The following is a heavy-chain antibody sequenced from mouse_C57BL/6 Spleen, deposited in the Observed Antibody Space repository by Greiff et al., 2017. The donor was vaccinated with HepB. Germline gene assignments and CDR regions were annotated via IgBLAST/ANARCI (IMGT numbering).Heavy chain of an antibody. CDR3: TTSGYGSSYGVYFDY. CDR2: IDPEDGDT. Sequence: EVQLQESGAELVRPGASVKLSCTASGFNIKDYYMHWVKQRPEHGLEWIGRIDPEDGDTEYAPKFQGKATMNADTSSNTAYLQLSSLTSEDTAVYYCTTSGYGSSYGVYFDYWGQGTTLTVSS. J-gene: IGHJ2*01. D-gene: IGHD1-1*01. CDR1: GFNIKDYY. V-gene: IGHV14-1*01.